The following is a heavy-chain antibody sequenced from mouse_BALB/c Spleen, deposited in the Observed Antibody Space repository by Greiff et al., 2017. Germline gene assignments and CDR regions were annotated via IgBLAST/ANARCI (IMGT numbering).Heavy chain of an antibody. CDR3: AREGGNYAWFAY. D-gene: IGHD2-1*01. J-gene: IGHJ3*01. V-gene: IGHV1S137*01. CDR1: GYTFTDYA. Sequence: QVQLQQSGAELVRPGVSVKISCKGSGYTFTDYAMHWVKQSHAKSLEWIGVISTYHGDASYNQKFKGKATMTVDKSSSTAYMELARLTSEDSAIYYCAREGGNYAWFAYWGQGTLVTVSA. CDR2: ISTYHGDA.